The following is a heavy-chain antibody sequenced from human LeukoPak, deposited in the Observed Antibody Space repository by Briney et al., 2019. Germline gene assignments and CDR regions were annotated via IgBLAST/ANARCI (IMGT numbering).Heavy chain of an antibody. CDR1: GFTFSSYS. CDR2: ISSSSSYI. CDR3: ARDRPGITGTTLPDY. Sequence: KPGGSLRLSCAASGFTFSSYSTNWVRQAPGKGLEWVSSISSSSSYIYYADSVKGRFTISRDNAKNSLYLQMNSLRAEDTAVYYCARDRPGITGTTLPDYWGQGTLVTVSS. J-gene: IGHJ4*02. D-gene: IGHD1-20*01. V-gene: IGHV3-21*01.